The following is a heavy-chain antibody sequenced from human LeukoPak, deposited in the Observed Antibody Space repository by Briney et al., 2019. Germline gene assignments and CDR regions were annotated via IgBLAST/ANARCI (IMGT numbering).Heavy chain of an antibody. V-gene: IGHV1-18*01. D-gene: IGHD6-19*01. CDR1: GYTFTSYG. CDR2: ISTYNANT. J-gene: IGHJ4*02. Sequence: GASVKVSCKASGYTFTSYGISWVRQAPGQGLEWMGWISTYNANTNYAQKLQGRVTMTTDTSTSTAYIDLRSLRSDDTAVYYCARGRPSRSSGWYLPGYRGQGTLVTVSS. CDR3: ARGRPSRSSGWYLPGY.